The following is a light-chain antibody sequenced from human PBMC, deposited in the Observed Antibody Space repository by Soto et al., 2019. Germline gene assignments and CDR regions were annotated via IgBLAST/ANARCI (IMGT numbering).Light chain of an antibody. J-gene: IGKJ5*01. CDR3: QQYGRG. V-gene: IGKV3-20*01. CDR2: GAS. CDR1: QSVTSND. Sequence: EIVLTQSPGTLSLSPGESATLSCRASQSVTSNDLAWYQQKPGQAPRLLIYGASSRAIGIPDRFSGSGSGTDFTLTISRLEPEDFAVYYCQQYGRGFGQGTRLEN.